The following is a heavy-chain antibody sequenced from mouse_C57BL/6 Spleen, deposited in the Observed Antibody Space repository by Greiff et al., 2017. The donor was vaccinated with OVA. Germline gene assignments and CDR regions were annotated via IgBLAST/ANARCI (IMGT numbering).Heavy chain of an antibody. Sequence: QVQLKQPGAELVKPGASVKMSCKASGYTFTSYWITWVKQRPGQGLEWIGEIYPGSGSTNYNEKFKGKATLTVDTSSSTAYMQLSSLTSEDSAVYYCARDSSGYEFAYWGQGTLVTVSA. CDR2: IYPGSGST. V-gene: IGHV1-55*01. J-gene: IGHJ3*01. D-gene: IGHD3-2*02. CDR3: ARDSSGYEFAY. CDR1: GYTFTSYW.